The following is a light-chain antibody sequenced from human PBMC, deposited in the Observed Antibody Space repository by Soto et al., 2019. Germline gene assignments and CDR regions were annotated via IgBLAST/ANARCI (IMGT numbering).Light chain of an antibody. CDR2: DVS. CDR1: QNVTTW. CDR3: QQYDSYRT. Sequence: DIQMTQSPSTLSASVGDRGTITCRASQNVTTWLAWYQHKPGKAPKLLLYDVSNLESGVPSRFSGSGSGTEFTLTISSLQSDDFATYFCQQYDSYRTFGQGTKVDI. V-gene: IGKV1-5*01. J-gene: IGKJ1*01.